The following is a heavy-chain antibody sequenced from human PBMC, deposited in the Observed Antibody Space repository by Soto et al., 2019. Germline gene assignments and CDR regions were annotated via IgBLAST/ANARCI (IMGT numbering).Heavy chain of an antibody. D-gene: IGHD1-26*01. CDR3: ARGKLGAPDAFDI. V-gene: IGHV4-59*01. CDR1: GGSISGYY. J-gene: IGHJ3*02. Sequence: QVQLQESGPGLVKPSETLSLSCTVSGGSISGYYWSWIRQPPGKGLEWIGYIYYSGSPNYNPSLKGRDTISVATSKNQFSLKLNPMTAADTAVYYCARGKLGAPDAFDIWGQGTMVSVSS. CDR2: IYYSGSP.